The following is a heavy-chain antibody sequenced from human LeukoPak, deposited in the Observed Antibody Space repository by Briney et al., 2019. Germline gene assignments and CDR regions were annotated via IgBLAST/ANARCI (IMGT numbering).Heavy chain of an antibody. Sequence: GGSLRLSCAASGLTFSNYGMHWVRQAPGKGLEWVAVIPYDGFNPYYADSVKGRFTISRDNSKNTLWLQMNSLRAEDTAVYYCAKVKEMYSSGSYYFDYWGQGTLVTVSS. D-gene: IGHD6-19*01. J-gene: IGHJ4*02. CDR1: GLTFSNYG. CDR3: AKVKEMYSSGSYYFDY. V-gene: IGHV3-30*18. CDR2: IPYDGFNP.